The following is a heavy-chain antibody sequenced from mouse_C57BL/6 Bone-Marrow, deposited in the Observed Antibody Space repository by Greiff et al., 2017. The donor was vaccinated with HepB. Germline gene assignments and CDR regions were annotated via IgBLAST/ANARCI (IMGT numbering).Heavy chain of an antibody. CDR2: ISSGGSYT. D-gene: IGHD1-1*01. CDR1: GFTFSSYG. Sequence: EVHLVESGGDLVKPGGSLTLSCAASGFTFSSYGMSWVRQTPDKRLEWVATISSGGSYTYDPDSVKGRFTISRDNAKNTLYLQMSSLKSEDTAMYYCARRGVVAPYFDYWGQGTTLTVSS. J-gene: IGHJ2*01. CDR3: ARRGVVAPYFDY. V-gene: IGHV5-6*01.